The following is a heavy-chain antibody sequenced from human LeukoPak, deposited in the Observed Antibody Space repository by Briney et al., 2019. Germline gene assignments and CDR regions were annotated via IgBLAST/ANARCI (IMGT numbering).Heavy chain of an antibody. J-gene: IGHJ4*02. CDR3: AKATSVTTLFDY. V-gene: IGHV3-23*01. Sequence: GGSLRLSCAASGFTFSGSAMHWVRQASGKGLEWVSAISGSGSGGSTYYADSVKGRFTISRDNSKNTLYLQMNSLRVEDTAVYYCAKATSVTTLFDYWGQGTLVTVSS. D-gene: IGHD4-17*01. CDR1: GFTFSGSA. CDR2: ISGSGSGGST.